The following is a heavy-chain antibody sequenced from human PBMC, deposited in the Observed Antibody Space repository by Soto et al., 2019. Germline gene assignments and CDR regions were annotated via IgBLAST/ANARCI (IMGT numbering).Heavy chain of an antibody. Sequence: ASVKVSCKASGGTFSSNAISWVRQAAGQGLEWMGGIIPILDTAKYAQKFQGRVRITTDKSTSTAYMEVGSLRSEDTAVYYCARATTGPSSGSVYYYYGMDVWGQGTTVTVSS. D-gene: IGHD1-26*01. CDR1: GGTFSSNA. CDR2: IIPILDTA. J-gene: IGHJ6*02. V-gene: IGHV1-69*10. CDR3: ARATTGPSSGSVYYYYGMDV.